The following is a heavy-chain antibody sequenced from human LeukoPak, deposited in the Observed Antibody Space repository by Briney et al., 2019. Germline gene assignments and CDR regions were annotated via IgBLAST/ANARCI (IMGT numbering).Heavy chain of an antibody. CDR1: GFTFSSYA. D-gene: IGHD3-22*01. CDR3: ARGSTYYDSSGQVPFDY. J-gene: IGHJ4*02. Sequence: GGSLRLSCAASGFTFSSYAMSWVRQAPEKGLEWVSAISGSGGSTYYADSVKGRFTISRDNSKNTLYLQMSSLRAEDTAVYYCARGSTYYDSSGQVPFDYWGQGTLVTVSS. CDR2: ISGSGGST. V-gene: IGHV3-23*01.